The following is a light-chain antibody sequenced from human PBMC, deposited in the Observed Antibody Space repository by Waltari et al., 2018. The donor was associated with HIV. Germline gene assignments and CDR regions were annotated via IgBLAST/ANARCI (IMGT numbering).Light chain of an antibody. CDR2: KAS. V-gene: IGKV1-5*03. Sequence: DIQMTQSPSTLSASVGARVTITFRASQSISSCLAWYQWKPGKAPKVLIYKASSLESGVPSRFSGSGSGTEFTLTISSLQPDDFATYYCQQYDSYSITFGQGTRLEIK. CDR3: QQYDSYSIT. J-gene: IGKJ5*01. CDR1: QSISSC.